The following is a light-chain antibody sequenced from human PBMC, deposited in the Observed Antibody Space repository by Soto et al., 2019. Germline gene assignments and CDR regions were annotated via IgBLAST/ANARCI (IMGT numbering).Light chain of an antibody. V-gene: IGKV1-39*01. CDR2: AAS. J-gene: IGKJ3*01. CDR3: QQSYSTPLT. CDR1: QSISSY. Sequence: IQMTQSPSSLSASVVDGVTITCRASQSISSYLNWYQQKPGKAPKLLIYAASSLQSGVPSRFSGSGSGTDFTLTISSLQPEDFATYYCQQSYSTPLTFGPGTKVDI.